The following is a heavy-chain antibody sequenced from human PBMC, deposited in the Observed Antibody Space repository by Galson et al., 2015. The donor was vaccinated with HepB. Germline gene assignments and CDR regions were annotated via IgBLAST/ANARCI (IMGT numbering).Heavy chain of an antibody. CDR1: GYSFTSYW. V-gene: IGHV5-51*01. CDR3: ARSRYHDYGDYYYFDY. CDR2: IYPGDSDT. J-gene: IGHJ4*02. D-gene: IGHD4-17*01. Sequence: QSGAEVKKPGESLKISCKGSGYSFTSYWIGWVRQMPGKGLEWMGIIYPGDSDTRYSPSFQGQVTISADKSISTAYLQWSSLKASDTAMYYCARSRYHDYGDYYYFDYWGQGTLVTVSS.